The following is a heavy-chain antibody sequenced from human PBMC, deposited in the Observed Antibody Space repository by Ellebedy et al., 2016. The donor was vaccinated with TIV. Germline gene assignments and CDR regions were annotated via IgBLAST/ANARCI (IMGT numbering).Heavy chain of an antibody. Sequence: AASVKVSCKVSGYTLTELSMHWVRQAPGKGLEWMGGFDPEDDETIYAQKFQGRVTMTEDTSTDQAYMDLSSLRSEDTAVYYCATVFDGYRGLDYWGQGTLVTVSS. D-gene: IGHD5-24*01. J-gene: IGHJ4*02. V-gene: IGHV1-24*01. CDR3: ATVFDGYRGLDY. CDR2: FDPEDDET. CDR1: GYTLTELS.